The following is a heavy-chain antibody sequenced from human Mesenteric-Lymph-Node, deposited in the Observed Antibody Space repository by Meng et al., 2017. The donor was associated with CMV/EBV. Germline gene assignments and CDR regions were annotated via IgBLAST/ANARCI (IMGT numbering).Heavy chain of an antibody. D-gene: IGHD6-13*01. Sequence: GESLKISCAASGFTFSNYVMTWVRQAPGKGLEWVSGISDGRGGNTYYADSVRGRFTISRDNSKNTLFLQMNSLRAEDTAVYYCAKEDLQHLEMLLHWGQGTLVTVSS. V-gene: IGHV3-23*01. J-gene: IGHJ1*01. CDR3: AKEDLQHLEMLLH. CDR1: GFTFSNYV. CDR2: ISDGRGGNT.